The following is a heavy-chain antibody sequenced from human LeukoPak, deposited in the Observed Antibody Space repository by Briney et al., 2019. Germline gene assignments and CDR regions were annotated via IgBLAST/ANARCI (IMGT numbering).Heavy chain of an antibody. V-gene: IGHV4-59*01. D-gene: IGHD6-13*01. J-gene: IGHJ6*04. Sequence: SETLSLTCTVSGGSISSYYWSWIRQPPGKGLEWIGYIYYSGYTNYNPSLKSRVTISVDTSKNQFSLKLSSVTAADTAVYYCAREGYSSSWYAYSMDVWGKGTTVTVSS. CDR3: AREGYSSSWYAYSMDV. CDR2: IYYSGYT. CDR1: GGSISSYY.